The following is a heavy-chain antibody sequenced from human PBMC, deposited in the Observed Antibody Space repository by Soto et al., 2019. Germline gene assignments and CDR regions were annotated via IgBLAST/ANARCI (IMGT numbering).Heavy chain of an antibody. Sequence: GGSLRLSCAASGFTFSSYWMHWVRQAPGKGLVWVSRINSDGSSTSYADSVKGRFTISRDNAKNTLYLQMNSLRAEDTAVYYCAREGGRIAVAGTGDWFDPWGQGTLVTVSS. V-gene: IGHV3-74*01. J-gene: IGHJ5*02. CDR3: AREGGRIAVAGTGDWFDP. CDR2: INSDGSST. CDR1: GFTFSSYW. D-gene: IGHD6-19*01.